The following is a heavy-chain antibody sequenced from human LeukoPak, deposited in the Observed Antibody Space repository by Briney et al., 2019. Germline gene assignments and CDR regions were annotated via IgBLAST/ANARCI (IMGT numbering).Heavy chain of an antibody. CDR2: IFYSGST. V-gene: IGHV4-59*01. J-gene: IGHJ4*02. Sequence: SETLSLTCTVPGGSISSYYWSWIRQPPGKGLEWIGYIFYSGSTNYTPSLKSRVTISVEASKNQFSLKLSSVTAADTAVYYCASSYSSSWYFDYWGQGTLVTVSS. CDR1: GGSISSYY. CDR3: ASSYSSSWYFDY. D-gene: IGHD6-13*01.